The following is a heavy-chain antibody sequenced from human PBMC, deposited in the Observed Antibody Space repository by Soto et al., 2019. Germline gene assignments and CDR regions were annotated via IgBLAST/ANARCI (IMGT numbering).Heavy chain of an antibody. J-gene: IGHJ4*02. V-gene: IGHV1-46*01. CDR1: GYTFTTYY. D-gene: IGHD2-15*01. CDR3: ARAGYCSGGTCFHVTSDY. CDR2: INPNGGST. Sequence: QVQLVQSGAEVKRPGASVKVSCKASGYTFTTYYMHWVRQAPGQGLEWLGIINPNGGSTTYAQKFPGTVTMTRDTSARTVYLELSSLRSEDTAVYYCARAGYCSGGTCFHVTSDYWGQGTLVTVSA.